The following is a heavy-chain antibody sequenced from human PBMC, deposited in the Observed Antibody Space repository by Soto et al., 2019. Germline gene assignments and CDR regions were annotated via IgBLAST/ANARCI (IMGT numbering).Heavy chain of an antibody. CDR1: GGSISSGGYS. V-gene: IGHV4-30-2*01. D-gene: IGHD5-12*01. CDR3: AAGGGLPRYY. J-gene: IGHJ4*02. CDR2: IYHSGST. Sequence: QLQLQESGSGLVKPSQTLSLTCAVSGGSISSGGYSWSWIRQPPGKGLEWIGYIYHSGSTYYNPCLKSRVTTAVDRSKHQFSLKLSSVTAADTAVYYCAAGGGLPRYYWGQGTLVTVSS.